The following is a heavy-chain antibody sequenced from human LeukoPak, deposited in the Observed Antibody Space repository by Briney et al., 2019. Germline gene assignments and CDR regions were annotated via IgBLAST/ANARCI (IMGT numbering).Heavy chain of an antibody. V-gene: IGHV3-53*01. CDR3: ARGLWFGELLSG. CDR2: IYSGGST. J-gene: IGHJ4*02. CDR1: GFTVSSNY. D-gene: IGHD3-10*01. Sequence: GGSPRLSCAASGFTVSSNYMSWVRQAPGKGLEWVSVIYSGGSTYYADSVKGRFTISRDNSKNTLYLQMNSLRAEDTAVYYCARGLWFGELLSGWGQGTLVTVSS.